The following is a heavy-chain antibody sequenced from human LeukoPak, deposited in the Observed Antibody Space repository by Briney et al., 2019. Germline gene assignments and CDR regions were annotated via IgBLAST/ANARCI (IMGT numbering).Heavy chain of an antibody. J-gene: IGHJ5*02. Sequence: GGSLRLSCVAFGFSVSSYGMSWVRQAPGKAPEWVSLVYSADATHYADSVQGRFIISRDNSKNTLYLQMNNLRVEDTAVYHCVRDRAEGRAWVEFDPWGQGTVVTVSS. CDR3: VRDRAEGRAWVEFDP. CDR2: VYSADAT. CDR1: GFSVSSYG. V-gene: IGHV3-66*02.